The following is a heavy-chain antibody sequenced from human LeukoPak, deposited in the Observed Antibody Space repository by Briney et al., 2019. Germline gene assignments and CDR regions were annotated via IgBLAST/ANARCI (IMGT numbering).Heavy chain of an antibody. Sequence: GGSLRLSCAASGFTFSSYSMNWVRQAPGKGLEWVSSISSSSSYIYYADSVKGRFTISRDNSKNSLYLQMNSLRAEDTAVYYCARDDLWFGELSAEYFHHWGQGTLVTVSS. J-gene: IGHJ1*01. CDR1: GFTFSSYS. V-gene: IGHV3-21*01. D-gene: IGHD3-10*01. CDR3: ARDDLWFGELSAEYFHH. CDR2: ISSSSSYI.